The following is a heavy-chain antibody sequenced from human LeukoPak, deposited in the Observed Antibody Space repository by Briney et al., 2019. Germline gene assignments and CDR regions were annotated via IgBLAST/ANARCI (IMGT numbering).Heavy chain of an antibody. CDR2: INSDGSST. Sequence: PGGSLRLSCAASGFTFSSYCMHWVRQAPGKGLVWVSRINSDGSSTSYADSVKGRFTISRDNAKNTLYLQMNSLRAEDTAVYYCARAMGYNWFDPWGQGTLVTVSS. J-gene: IGHJ5*02. CDR3: ARAMGYNWFDP. CDR1: GFTFSSYC. V-gene: IGHV3-74*01.